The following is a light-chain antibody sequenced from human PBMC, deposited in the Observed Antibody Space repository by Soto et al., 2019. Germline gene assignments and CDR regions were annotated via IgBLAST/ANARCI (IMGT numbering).Light chain of an antibody. Sequence: QSVLAQPASVSGSPGQSITIPCTGSNSDVGNYNLVSWYQQHPGEAPKLMIYEGSKRPSGVSNRFSGSKSGNTASVTISGLQADDEADYFCCSYAGSSTYVFGTGTKVTVL. CDR1: NSDVGNYNL. CDR3: CSYAGSSTYV. CDR2: EGS. J-gene: IGLJ1*01. V-gene: IGLV2-23*01.